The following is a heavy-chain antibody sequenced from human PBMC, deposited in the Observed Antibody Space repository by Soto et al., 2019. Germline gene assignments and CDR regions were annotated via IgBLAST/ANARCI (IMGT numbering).Heavy chain of an antibody. CDR2: IYYSGST. CDR3: ARDLYSSPSGVGL. CDR1: GGSISSGDYY. D-gene: IGHD6-6*01. J-gene: IGHJ4*02. Sequence: QVQLQESGPGLVKPSQTLSLTCTVSGGSISSGDYYWSWIRQPPGKGLEWIGYIYYSGSTYYNPSPKSRVTIPVDPSKNQFPLKLSSVTAADTAVYSCARDLYSSPSGVGLWGQGTLVTVSS. V-gene: IGHV4-30-4*01.